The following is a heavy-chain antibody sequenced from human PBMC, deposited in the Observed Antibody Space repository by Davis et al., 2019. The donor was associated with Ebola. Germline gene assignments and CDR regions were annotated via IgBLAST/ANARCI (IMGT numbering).Heavy chain of an antibody. Sequence: SEPLSLTCTVPGGSISRSSYYWGWIRQPPGKGLEWIGSIYYTGNTYYNPSLKSRVSISVDTSNNQFSLKLNSVTAADTAVYYCASPIVSFPNWFDPWGQGTLVTVSS. D-gene: IGHD2-15*01. J-gene: IGHJ5*02. CDR3: ASPIVSFPNWFDP. V-gene: IGHV4-39*01. CDR1: GGSISRSSYY. CDR2: IYYTGNT.